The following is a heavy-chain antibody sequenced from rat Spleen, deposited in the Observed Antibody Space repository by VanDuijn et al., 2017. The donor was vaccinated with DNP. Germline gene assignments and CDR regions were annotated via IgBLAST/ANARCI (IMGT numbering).Heavy chain of an antibody. CDR1: GFTFSDYY. Sequence: EVQLVESGGGLVQPGGSLKLSCAASGFTFSDYYMAWVRQAPTKGLEWVAAISHDGNSTYYRDSVKGRFNISRENAKGSLDLQMDSLRSEDTAIYYCTTADFWGQGLMVTVSS. V-gene: IGHV5-20*01. CDR2: ISHDGNST. J-gene: IGHJ2*01. CDR3: TTADF.